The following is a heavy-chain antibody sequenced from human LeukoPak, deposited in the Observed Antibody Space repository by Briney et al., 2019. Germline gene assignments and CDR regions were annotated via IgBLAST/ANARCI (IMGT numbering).Heavy chain of an antibody. V-gene: IGHV4-59*01. CDR2: IYYSGST. J-gene: IGHJ6*03. CDR3: ARVATGATGYYYYYYMDV. D-gene: IGHD1-26*01. Sequence: SETLSLTCTVSGGSISSYYWSWIRQPPGKGLEWIGYIYYSGSTNYNPSLKSRVTISVDTSKNQFSLKLSSVTAADTAVYYCARVATGATGYYYYYYMDVWGKGTTVTVSS. CDR1: GGSISSYY.